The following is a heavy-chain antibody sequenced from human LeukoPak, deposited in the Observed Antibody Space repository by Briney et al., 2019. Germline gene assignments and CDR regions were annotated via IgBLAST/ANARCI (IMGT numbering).Heavy chain of an antibody. CDR1: GGSFSGYY. V-gene: IGHV4-34*01. J-gene: IGHJ3*02. CDR3: ARDLRIAVAGTAGSAFDI. D-gene: IGHD6-19*01. Sequence: SETLSLTCAVYGGSFSGYYWGWIRQPPGKGLEWIGSIYYSGSTYYNPSLKSRVTISVDTSKNQFSLKLSSVTAADTAVYYCARDLRIAVAGTAGSAFDIWGQGTMVTVSS. CDR2: IYYSGST.